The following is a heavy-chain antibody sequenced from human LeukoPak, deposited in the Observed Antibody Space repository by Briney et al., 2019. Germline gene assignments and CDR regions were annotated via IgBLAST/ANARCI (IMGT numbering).Heavy chain of an antibody. CDR3: ARARRLLGIAAALAY. Sequence: SETLSLTCTVSGGSISSYYWSWIRQPAGKGLEWIGRIYTSGSTNYNPSLKSRVTMSVDTSKNQFSLKLSSVTAADTAVYYCARARRLLGIAAALAYWGQGTLVTVSS. D-gene: IGHD6-13*01. CDR1: GGSISSYY. J-gene: IGHJ4*02. V-gene: IGHV4-4*07. CDR2: IYTSGST.